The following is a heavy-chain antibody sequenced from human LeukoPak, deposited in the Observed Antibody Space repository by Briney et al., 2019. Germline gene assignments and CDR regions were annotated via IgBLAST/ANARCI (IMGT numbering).Heavy chain of an antibody. J-gene: IGHJ4*02. CDR1: GFTFDDYG. Sequence: GALRLSCAASGFTFDDYGMSWVRQAPGKGLEWVSGINWNGGSTGYADSVKGRSTISRDNAKNSLYLQMNSLRAEDTALYYCARALGGDYDYWGQGTLVTVSS. D-gene: IGHD2-21*01. CDR3: ARALGGDYDY. CDR2: INWNGGST. V-gene: IGHV3-20*04.